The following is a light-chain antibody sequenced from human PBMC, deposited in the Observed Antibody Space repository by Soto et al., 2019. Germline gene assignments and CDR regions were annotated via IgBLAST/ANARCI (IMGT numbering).Light chain of an antibody. CDR3: QHYSGWPPV. CDR2: AAS. CDR1: QGIRND. J-gene: IGKJ2*01. V-gene: IGKV1-17*02. Sequence: DIQMTQSPSSLSASVGDRVTITCRASQGIRNDLGWYQQKPGKAPKRLIYAASSLQSGVPSRFSGSGSGTDFTLTISNLQSEDFALYYCQHYSGWPPVFGQGTKVEIK.